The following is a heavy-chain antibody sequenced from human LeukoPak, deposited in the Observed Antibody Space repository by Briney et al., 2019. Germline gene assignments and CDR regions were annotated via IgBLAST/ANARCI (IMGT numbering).Heavy chain of an antibody. D-gene: IGHD2-2*01. V-gene: IGHV1-18*04. J-gene: IGHJ4*02. Sequence: GASVKVSCKASGYTFTSYGFSWVRQAPGQGLEWIGWISAYNGDTNYAQKVQGRVTMTTDTSTSTAYMELRSLGSDDTAMYYCARTADYHLVWYFDYWGQGTLVTVSS. CDR2: ISAYNGDT. CDR1: GYTFTSYG. CDR3: ARTADYHLVWYFDY.